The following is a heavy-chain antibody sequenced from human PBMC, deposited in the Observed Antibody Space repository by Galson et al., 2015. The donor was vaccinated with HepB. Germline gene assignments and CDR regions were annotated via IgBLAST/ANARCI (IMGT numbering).Heavy chain of an antibody. CDR3: ARDAFYGSGRRNNLLFGY. V-gene: IGHV1-18*04. Sequence: CKASGYTFTSYGISWVRQAPGQGLEWMGWISAYNGNTNYAQKLQGRVTMTTDTSTSTAYMELRSLRSDDTAVYYCARDAFYGSGRRNNLLFGYWGQGTLVTVSS. CDR1: GYTFTSYG. D-gene: IGHD3-10*01. J-gene: IGHJ4*02. CDR2: ISAYNGNT.